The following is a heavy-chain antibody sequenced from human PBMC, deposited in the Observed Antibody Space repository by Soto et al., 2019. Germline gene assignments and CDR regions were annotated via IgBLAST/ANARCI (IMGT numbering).Heavy chain of an antibody. CDR3: ARSTIAPRLFMYPFDS. CDR2: IYYDGNT. Sequence: SETLSLTCTVSGDSLTSSSYYWGWIRKPPGKGLECIGNIYYDGNTYYNPSLKSRVTISLDTSKNQFSLRLNSVTAADTAVYYCARSTIAPRLFMYPFDSWGQGTLVTVSS. J-gene: IGHJ4*02. D-gene: IGHD6-6*01. V-gene: IGHV4-39*01. CDR1: GDSLTSSSYY.